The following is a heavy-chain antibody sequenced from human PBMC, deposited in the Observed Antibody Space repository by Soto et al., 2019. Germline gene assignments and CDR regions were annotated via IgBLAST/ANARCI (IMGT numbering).Heavy chain of an antibody. CDR2: IYTTRSP. CDR1: VDSVSKYY. Sequence: SETLSLTCTVSVDSVSKYYWNWIRQPAGKGLEWIGRIYTTRSPNYNPSLKSRVTMSVDTSKNQFSLKLNLTSVTAADTAVYYSARSPAYGDYANLDTWGQGTLVTVSS. J-gene: IGHJ5*02. D-gene: IGHD4-17*01. CDR3: ARSPAYGDYANLDT. V-gene: IGHV4-4*07.